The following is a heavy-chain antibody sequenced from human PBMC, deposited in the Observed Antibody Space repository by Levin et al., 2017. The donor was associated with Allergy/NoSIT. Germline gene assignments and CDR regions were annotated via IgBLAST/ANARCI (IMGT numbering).Heavy chain of an antibody. CDR2: ISSGGSPT. CDR1: GFPFSTYG. D-gene: IGHD6-13*01. Sequence: LGESLKISCATSGFPFSTYGMNWVRQAPNKGLEWVALISSGGSPTYYADSVKGRFTVSRDNSKNTLYLQMNSLRPEDTAVYYCAARVFDYWGKGAPVAVSS. J-gene: IGHJ4*02. CDR3: AARVFDY. V-gene: IGHV3-30*03.